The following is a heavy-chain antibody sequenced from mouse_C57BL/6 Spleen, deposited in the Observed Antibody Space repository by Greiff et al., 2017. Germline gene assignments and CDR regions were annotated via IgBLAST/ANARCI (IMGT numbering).Heavy chain of an antibody. CDR2: IDPSDSYT. CDR3: ARPYYGSSYGYVDV. Sequence: VQLQQPGAELVRPGTSVKLSCKASGYTFTSYWMHWVKQRPGQGLEWIGVIDPSDSYTNYNQKFKGKATLTVDTSSSTAYMQLSSLTSEDSAVYYCARPYYGSSYGYVDVWGTGTTVTVSS. D-gene: IGHD1-1*01. J-gene: IGHJ1*03. V-gene: IGHV1-59*01. CDR1: GYTFTSYW.